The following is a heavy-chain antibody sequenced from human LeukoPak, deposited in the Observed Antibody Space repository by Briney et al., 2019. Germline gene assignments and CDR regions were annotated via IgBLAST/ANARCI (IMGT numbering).Heavy chain of an antibody. CDR1: GFTFSSYA. Sequence: GGSLRLSCAASGFTFSSYAMSWVRQAPGKGLEWVSAISGSGGSTYYADSVKGRFTISRDNSKNTLYLQMNSLRAEDTAVYYCAKVLGVVVPAAISPRRHFDYWGQGTLVTVSS. D-gene: IGHD2-2*01. CDR2: ISGSGGST. CDR3: AKVLGVVVPAAISPRRHFDY. J-gene: IGHJ4*02. V-gene: IGHV3-23*01.